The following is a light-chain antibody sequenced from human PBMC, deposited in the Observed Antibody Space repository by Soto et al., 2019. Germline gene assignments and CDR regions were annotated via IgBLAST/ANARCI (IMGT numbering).Light chain of an antibody. CDR1: QSVGNN. J-gene: IGKJ1*01. Sequence: EIVMPQSPATLSVSPGASAPLSCRASQSVGNNLAWYQQKPGQAPRLLIHGASTRATDIPARFSGSGSGTEFALTISSLQSEDFAVYYCQQCDDWPRTVGQGTKVDIK. V-gene: IGKV3-15*01. CDR3: QQCDDWPRT. CDR2: GAS.